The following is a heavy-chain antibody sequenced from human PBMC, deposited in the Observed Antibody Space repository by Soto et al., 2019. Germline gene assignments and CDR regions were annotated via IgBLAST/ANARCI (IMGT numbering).Heavy chain of an antibody. J-gene: IGHJ6*03. V-gene: IGHV6-1*01. D-gene: IGHD2-15*01. CDR3: AKVYCSGGSCFYYMDV. CDR2: TYYRSKWYN. CDR1: GDSVSSNSAA. Sequence: SQTLSLTCAISGDSVSSNSAAWNWIRQSPSRGLEWLGRTYYRSKWYNDYAVSVKSRITINPDTSKNQFPLQLNSVTPEDTAVYYCAKVYCSGGSCFYYMDVWGRGTTVTVSS.